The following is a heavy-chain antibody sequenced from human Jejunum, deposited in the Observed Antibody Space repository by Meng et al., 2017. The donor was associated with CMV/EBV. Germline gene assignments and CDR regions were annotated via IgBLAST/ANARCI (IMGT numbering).Heavy chain of an antibody. CDR2: IYYSGST. D-gene: IGHD6-19*01. CDR1: GGSVSSGGYY. Sequence: QGPRQEQGPGLVKPSQTLSLTCTVSGGSVSSGGYYWTWIRQHPGKGLEWFGHIYYSGSTFYNPSLKRRVIISIGTSKNQFSLNLRSVTAADTAVYYCARVSSGWDYFDYWGQGTLVTVSS. V-gene: IGHV4-31*03. CDR3: ARVSSGWDYFDY. J-gene: IGHJ4*02.